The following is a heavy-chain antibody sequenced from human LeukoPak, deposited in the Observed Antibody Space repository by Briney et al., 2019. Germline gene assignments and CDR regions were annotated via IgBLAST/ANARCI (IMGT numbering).Heavy chain of an antibody. Sequence: SETLSLTCTVSGGSISSYYWSWIRQPPGKGLEWIGYIYYSGSTNYNPSLKSRVTISVDTSKNQFSLKLSSVTAADTAVYYCARARETVTIDYWGQGILVTVSS. CDR2: IYYSGST. CDR1: GGSISSYY. V-gene: IGHV4-59*12. CDR3: ARARETVTIDY. J-gene: IGHJ4*02. D-gene: IGHD4-11*01.